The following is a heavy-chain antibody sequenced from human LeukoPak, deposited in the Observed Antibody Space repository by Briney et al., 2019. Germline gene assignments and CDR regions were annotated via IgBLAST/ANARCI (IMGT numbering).Heavy chain of an antibody. Sequence: PGGSLRLSCAASGFTFYDYGMRWGRQTTGEGLECVSGINWNGGSTGYADSVKGRFTISRDNAKNSLYLQMNSLRAEDTALYYCARVQYYYDSSGYYYGWFDPWGQGTLVTVSS. V-gene: IGHV3-20*04. D-gene: IGHD3-22*01. CDR2: INWNGGST. CDR3: ARVQYYYDSSGYYYGWFDP. J-gene: IGHJ5*02. CDR1: GFTFYDYG.